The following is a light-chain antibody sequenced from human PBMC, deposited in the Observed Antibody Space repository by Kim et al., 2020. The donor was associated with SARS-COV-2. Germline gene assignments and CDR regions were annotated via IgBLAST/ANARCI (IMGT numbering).Light chain of an antibody. J-gene: IGKJ1*01. Sequence: DIQMTQSPSLVSASVGDTVTITCRASQSISSWLAWYQQKPEKAPKSLIYAASSLQSGVPSRFSGSGSGTHFTLTINSLQPEDFASYYCQQYDHYPRTFGQGTKVDIK. CDR1: QSISSW. CDR3: QQYDHYPRT. V-gene: IGKV1D-16*01. CDR2: AAS.